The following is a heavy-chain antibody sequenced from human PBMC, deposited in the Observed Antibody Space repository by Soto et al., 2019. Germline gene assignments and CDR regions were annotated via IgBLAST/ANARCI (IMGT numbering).Heavy chain of an antibody. CDR3: AAYFYESSVRPNSWFDP. CDR2: ISDSGITT. Sequence: EVQLLESGGGLIQPGGSLRLSCVASGFSFSTYVLNWVRQAPGKGLEWVATISDSGITTYYADSVKGRFTISRDNSKTTLYLQMNSLGVEDTAVYYCAAYFYESSVRPNSWFDPWGQGNLVSVSS. CDR1: GFSFSTYV. J-gene: IGHJ5*02. V-gene: IGHV3-23*01. D-gene: IGHD3-22*01.